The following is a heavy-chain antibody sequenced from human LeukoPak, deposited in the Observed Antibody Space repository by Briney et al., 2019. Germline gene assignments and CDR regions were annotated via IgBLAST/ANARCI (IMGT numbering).Heavy chain of an antibody. CDR2: ISSSGSYE. V-gene: IGHV3-21*01. Sequence: PGGSLRLSCAASGFTFSTYNTNWVRQAPGKGLEWVSSISSSGSYEYYADSVKGRFTISRDNAKNSLYLQMNSLRAEDTALYYCARTEDGSSWNFDYWGQGTLVTVSS. D-gene: IGHD6-13*01. CDR1: GFTFSTYN. CDR3: ARTEDGSSWNFDY. J-gene: IGHJ4*02.